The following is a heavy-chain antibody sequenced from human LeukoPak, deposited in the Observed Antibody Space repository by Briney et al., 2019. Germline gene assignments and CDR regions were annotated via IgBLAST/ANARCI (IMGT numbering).Heavy chain of an antibody. CDR2: IIPIFGTA. CDR3: AICAYYGSGSYYVGIPYYMDV. D-gene: IGHD3-10*01. V-gene: IGHV1-69*05. Sequence: VASVKVSCKASGGTFSSYAISWVRQAPGQGLEWMGGIIPIFGTANYAQKFQGRVTITTDESTSTAYMELSSLRSEDTAVYYCAICAYYGSGSYYVGIPYYMDVWGKGTTVTVSS. J-gene: IGHJ6*03. CDR1: GGTFSSYA.